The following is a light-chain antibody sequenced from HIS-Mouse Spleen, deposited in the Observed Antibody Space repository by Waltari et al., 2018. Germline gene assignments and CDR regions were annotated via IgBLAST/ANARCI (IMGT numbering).Light chain of an antibody. J-gene: IGLJ1*01. CDR2: EVS. CDR1: RSDFRGYNS. V-gene: IGLV2-14*01. CDR3: SSYTSSSTF. Sequence: QSALAQPASVCGSPGQPIPISCTGTRSDFRGYNSLSWYQQHPGKAPKLMIYEVSNRPSGVSNRFSGSKSGNTASLTISGLQAEDEADYYCSSYTSSSTFFGTGTKVTVL.